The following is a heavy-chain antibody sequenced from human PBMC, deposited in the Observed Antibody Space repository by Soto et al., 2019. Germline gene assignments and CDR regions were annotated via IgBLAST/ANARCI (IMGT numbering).Heavy chain of an antibody. J-gene: IGHJ4*02. D-gene: IGHD1-7*01. V-gene: IGHV1-18*01. CDR1: GYTLTSYG. Sequence: QVQLVQSGGEVKKPGASVKVSCKASGYTLTSYGISWVRQAPGQGLEFMGWITVSNGKPNYAQKFQGRVTMTTDTSTSTAYMELRSLRSDDTAVYYCARFLQLRPLDYWGQGTLVTVSS. CDR2: ITVSNGKP. CDR3: ARFLQLRPLDY.